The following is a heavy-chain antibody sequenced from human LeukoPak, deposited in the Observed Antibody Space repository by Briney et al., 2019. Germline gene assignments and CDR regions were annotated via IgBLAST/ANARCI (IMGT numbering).Heavy chain of an antibody. J-gene: IGHJ4*02. CDR1: GGSISSGSYY. Sequence: SETLSLTCTVSGGSISSGSYYWSWIRQPAGKGLEWIGRIYTSGSTNYNPSLKSRVTISVDTSKNQFSLKLSSVTAADTAVYYCASPGGDAEGGGCWGQGTLVTVSS. CDR3: ASPGGDAEGGGC. CDR2: IYTSGST. V-gene: IGHV4-61*02. D-gene: IGHD2-21*02.